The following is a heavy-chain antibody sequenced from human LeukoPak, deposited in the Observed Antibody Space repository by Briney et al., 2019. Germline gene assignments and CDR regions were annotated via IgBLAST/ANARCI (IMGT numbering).Heavy chain of an antibody. Sequence: SETLSLTCTVSGGSISSYYWSWIRQPAGKGLEWIGRFYISGRTNYNPSLKSRVTMSVDTSKNQFSLRLNSVTAADTAVYYCARDFLLQSEGLFDYWGQGTLVTVSS. J-gene: IGHJ4*02. CDR1: GGSISSYY. V-gene: IGHV4-4*07. CDR3: ARDFLLQSEGLFDY. CDR2: FYISGRT. D-gene: IGHD4-11*01.